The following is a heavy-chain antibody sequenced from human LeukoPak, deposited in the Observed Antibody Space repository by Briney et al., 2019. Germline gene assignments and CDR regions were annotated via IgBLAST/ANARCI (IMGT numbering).Heavy chain of an antibody. J-gene: IGHJ4*02. CDR1: GFTFANAW. CDR2: IKRNNDGGAT. D-gene: IGHD6-6*01. CDR3: SASGSTWDYCDY. V-gene: IGHV3-15*01. Sequence: PGGSLRLSCAVSGFTFANAWMTWVRQGPGEGQEWGGRIKRNNDGGATDYATPVNGRFTTSRVDSINTLYLLMNSLKTEDTAVYYCSASGSTWDYCDYWGQGALVTVSS.